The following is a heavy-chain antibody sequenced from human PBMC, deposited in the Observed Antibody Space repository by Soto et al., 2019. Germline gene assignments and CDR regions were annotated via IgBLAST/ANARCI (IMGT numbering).Heavy chain of an antibody. CDR3: ARDLDLYSSSSGTFDY. Sequence: AAVKVSCKASGYTFTGYYMHWVRQATGQGLEWMGWINPNSGGTNYAQKFQGRVTMTRDTSISTAYMELSRLRSDDTAVYYCARDLDLYSSSSGTFDYWGQGTLVTVSS. D-gene: IGHD6-6*01. CDR2: INPNSGGT. CDR1: GYTFTGYY. V-gene: IGHV1-2*02. J-gene: IGHJ4*02.